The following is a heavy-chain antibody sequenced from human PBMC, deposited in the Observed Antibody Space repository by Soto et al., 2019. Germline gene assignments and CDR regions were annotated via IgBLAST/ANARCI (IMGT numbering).Heavy chain of an antibody. CDR3: AKASGRFHYFDY. J-gene: IGHJ4*02. D-gene: IGHD6-25*01. CDR2: ISGSGGST. V-gene: IGHV3-23*01. Sequence: EVQLLESGGGLVQPGGSLRLSCAASGFTFSSYAMSWVRQAPGKGLEWVSAISGSGGSTYYADSVKGRFTISRDNSKNTLYLQMNSLRAEDTPVYYCAKASGRFHYFDYWGQGTLVTVSS. CDR1: GFTFSSYA.